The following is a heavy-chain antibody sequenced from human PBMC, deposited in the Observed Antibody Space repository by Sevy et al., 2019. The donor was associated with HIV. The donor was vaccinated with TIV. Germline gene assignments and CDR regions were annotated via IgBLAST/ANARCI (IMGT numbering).Heavy chain of an antibody. CDR1: GFSFDSYG. Sequence: GGSLRLSCAVSGFSFDSYGMTWVRQAPGKGLEWVSAISGSGTRTYYADSVKGRFIISRDNSKNTLDLQMNSLRAEDTGIYYFAKWGGCHYDPDEIAYYFYYYNMDVWGKGTTVTVSS. J-gene: IGHJ6*03. V-gene: IGHV3-23*01. CDR2: ISGSGTRT. CDR3: AKWGGCHYDPDEIAYYFYYYNMDV. D-gene: IGHD3-22*01.